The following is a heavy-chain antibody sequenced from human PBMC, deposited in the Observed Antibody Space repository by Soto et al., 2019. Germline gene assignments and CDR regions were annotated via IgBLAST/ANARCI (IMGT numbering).Heavy chain of an antibody. CDR2: ISYDGSNK. D-gene: IGHD5-12*01. CDR1: GFTFSSYG. CDR3: AKDLGSGYVPDAFDI. V-gene: IGHV3-30*18. J-gene: IGHJ3*02. Sequence: GGSLRLSCAASGFTFSSYGMHWVRQAPGKGLEWVAVISYDGSNKYYADSVKGRFTISRDNSKNTLYLQMNSLRAEDTAVYYCAKDLGSGYVPDAFDIWGQGTMVTVSS.